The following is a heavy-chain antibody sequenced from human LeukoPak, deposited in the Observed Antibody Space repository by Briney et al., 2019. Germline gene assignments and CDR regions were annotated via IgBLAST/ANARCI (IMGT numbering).Heavy chain of an antibody. CDR2: FDVAETDT. D-gene: IGHD1-26*01. J-gene: IGHJ5*02. CDR1: GYTLSELS. Sequence: ASVKVSCKISGYTLSELSMHWVRQSPGKGLEWMGGFDVAETDTIYAQKFQGRVTMTEGTSTDTAYMELNSLSSEDTAVYYCVRGMGAPNWFDPWGQGTLVSVSS. V-gene: IGHV1-24*01. CDR3: VRGMGAPNWFDP.